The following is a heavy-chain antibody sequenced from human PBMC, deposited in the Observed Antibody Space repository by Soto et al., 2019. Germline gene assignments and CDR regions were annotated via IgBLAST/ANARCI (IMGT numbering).Heavy chain of an antibody. CDR1: GGSFSGYY. V-gene: IGHV4-34*01. J-gene: IGHJ4*02. CDR3: ASLDGGYYSGGTYYPALDY. D-gene: IGHD2-15*01. CDR2: INHSGST. Sequence: PSETLSLTCAVYGGSFSGYYWSWIRQPPGKGLEWIGEINHSGSTNCNPSLKSRVTMSVDTSKNQFSLKLSSVTAADTAVYYCASLDGGYYSGGTYYPALDYWGQGTLVTVSS.